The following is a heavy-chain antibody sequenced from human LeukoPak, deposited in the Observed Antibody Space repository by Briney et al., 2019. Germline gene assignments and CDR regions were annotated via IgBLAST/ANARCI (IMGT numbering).Heavy chain of an antibody. CDR3: ARDSSDIVADYYFDY. D-gene: IGHD5-12*01. CDR2: ISSNGGST. V-gene: IGHV3-64D*06. J-gene: IGHJ4*02. Sequence: PGGSLRLSCSASGFTFSRFAMHWVRQAPGKGLEYVSAISSNGGSTYYADSVKGRFTISRDNSKNTLYLQVSSLRAEDTAVYYCARDSSDIVADYYFDYWGQGTLVTVSS. CDR1: GFTFSRFA.